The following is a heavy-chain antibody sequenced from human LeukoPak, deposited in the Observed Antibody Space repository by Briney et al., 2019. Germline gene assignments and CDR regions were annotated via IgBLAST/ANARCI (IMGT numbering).Heavy chain of an antibody. CDR3: ARLTTYGDYDY. J-gene: IGHJ4*02. Sequence: PSETLSLTCAVYGGSFSGYYWTWIRQPPGKGLEWIGEINHSGSTNYNPSLKSRVTISVDTSKNQLSLKLSSVTAADTAVYYCARLTTYGDYDYWGQGTLVTVSS. D-gene: IGHD4-17*01. CDR2: INHSGST. V-gene: IGHV4-34*01. CDR1: GGSFSGYY.